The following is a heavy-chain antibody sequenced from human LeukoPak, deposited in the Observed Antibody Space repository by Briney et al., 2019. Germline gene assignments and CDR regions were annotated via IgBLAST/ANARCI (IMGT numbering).Heavy chain of an antibody. CDR3: AKDGGAMDSTPYPGMDV. J-gene: IGHJ6*02. CDR2: ISSSSSYI. CDR1: GFTFSSYS. V-gene: IGHV3-21*01. Sequence: GGSLRLSCAASGFTFSSYSTNWVRQAPGKGLEWVSSISSSSSYIYYADSVKGRFTISRDNAKNSLYLQMNSLRAEDTAVYYCAKDGGAMDSTPYPGMDVWGQGTTVTVSS. D-gene: IGHD5-18*01.